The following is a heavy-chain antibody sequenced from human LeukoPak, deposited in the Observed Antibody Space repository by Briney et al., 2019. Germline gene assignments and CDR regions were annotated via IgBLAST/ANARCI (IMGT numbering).Heavy chain of an antibody. Sequence: SVKVSCKASGYTFTSYGISWVRQAPGQGLEWMGRIIPILGIANYAQKFQGRVTITADKSTSTAYMELSSLRSEDTAVYYCARDLSPRYCSSTSCYKAFDIWGQGTMVTVSS. CDR3: ARDLSPRYCSSTSCYKAFDI. V-gene: IGHV1-69*04. CDR1: GYTFTSYG. D-gene: IGHD2-2*02. J-gene: IGHJ3*02. CDR2: IIPILGIA.